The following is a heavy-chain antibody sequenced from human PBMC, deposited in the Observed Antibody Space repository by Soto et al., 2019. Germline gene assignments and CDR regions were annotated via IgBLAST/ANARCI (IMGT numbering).Heavy chain of an antibody. CDR3: ARTGGYSSSHQTNYYYYGMDV. D-gene: IGHD6-13*01. V-gene: IGHV4-31*03. Sequence: NPSETLSLTCTVSGGSISSGGYYWSWIRQHPGKGLEWIGYIYYSGSTYYNPSLKSRVTISVDTSKNQFSLKLSSVTAADTAVYYCARTGGYSSSHQTNYYYYGMDVWGQGTTVTVSS. CDR1: GGSISSGGYY. CDR2: IYYSGST. J-gene: IGHJ6*02.